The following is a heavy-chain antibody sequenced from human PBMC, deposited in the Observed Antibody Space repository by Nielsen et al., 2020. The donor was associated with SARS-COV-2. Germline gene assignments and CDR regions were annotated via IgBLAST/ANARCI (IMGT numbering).Heavy chain of an antibody. V-gene: IGHV5-51*01. CDR1: GYSFTSYW. D-gene: IGHD6-6*01. CDR2: IYPGDSDT. J-gene: IGHJ3*02. Sequence: GESLKISCKGSGYSFTSYWIGWVRQMPGKGLEWMGIIYPGDSDTRYSPSFQGQVTISADKSISTAYLQWSSLKASDTAMYYCARLSRIAARPGAQRHAFDIWGQGTMVTVSS. CDR3: ARLSRIAARPGAQRHAFDI.